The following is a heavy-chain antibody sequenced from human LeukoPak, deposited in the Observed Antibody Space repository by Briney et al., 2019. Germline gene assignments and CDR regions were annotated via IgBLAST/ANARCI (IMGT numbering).Heavy chain of an antibody. Sequence: SETLSLTCTVSGGSISNSYWSWIRQPAGKGLEWIGRIYTSGSTNYNPSLKSRVTISVDTSKNQFSLNLSSVTAADTAVYYCARDRDSSSWGGAYWFDPWGQGTLVTVSS. CDR1: GGSISNSY. CDR2: IYTSGST. D-gene: IGHD6-13*01. J-gene: IGHJ5*02. CDR3: ARDRDSSSWGGAYWFDP. V-gene: IGHV4-4*07.